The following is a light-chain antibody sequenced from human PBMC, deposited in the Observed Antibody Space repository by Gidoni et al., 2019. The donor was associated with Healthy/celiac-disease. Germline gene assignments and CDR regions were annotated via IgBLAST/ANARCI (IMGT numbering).Light chain of an antibody. CDR1: SSNIGAGYD. V-gene: IGLV1-40*01. CDR3: QSYDSSLGGSV. Sequence: HSLLPLPPSVARSPGPSVTISCTGSSSNIGAGYDVHWYQQQPGTAPKLLINAIRKRHSGVPDRCSGSKSGTSASLPITGRQAEDEADDYCQSYDSSLGGSVFGGGTKLTVL. J-gene: IGLJ3*02. CDR2: AIR.